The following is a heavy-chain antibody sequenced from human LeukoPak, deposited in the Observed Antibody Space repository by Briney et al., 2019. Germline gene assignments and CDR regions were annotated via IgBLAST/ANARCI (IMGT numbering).Heavy chain of an antibody. V-gene: IGHV4-4*07. CDR2: IYTSGST. CDR1: GGSISSYY. D-gene: IGHD3-22*01. CDR3: AREPRGGYYDSSGYAPGVPFDY. J-gene: IGHJ4*02. Sequence: SETLSLTCTVSGGSISSYYWSLIRQPAGKGLEWIGRIYTSGSTNYNPSLKSRVTMSVDTSKNQFSLKLSSVTAADTAVYYCAREPRGGYYDSSGYAPGVPFDYWGQGTLVTVSS.